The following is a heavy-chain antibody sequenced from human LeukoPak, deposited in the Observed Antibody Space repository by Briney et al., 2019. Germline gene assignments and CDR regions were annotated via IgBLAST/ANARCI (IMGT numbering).Heavy chain of an antibody. CDR2: INHSGST. Sequence: SETLSLTCAVYGGSFSGYYWSWIRQPPGKGLEWIGEINHSGSTNYNPSLKSRVTISVDTSKNQFSLKLSSVTAADTAAYYCARGRYCSSTSCYWYYYYYMDVWGKGTTVTVSS. J-gene: IGHJ6*03. CDR1: GGSFSGYY. V-gene: IGHV4-34*01. CDR3: ARGRYCSSTSCYWYYYYYMDV. D-gene: IGHD2-2*01.